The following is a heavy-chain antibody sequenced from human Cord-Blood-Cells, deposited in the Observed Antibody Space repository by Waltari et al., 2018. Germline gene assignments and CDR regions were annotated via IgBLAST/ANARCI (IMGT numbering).Heavy chain of an antibody. J-gene: IGHJ4*02. Sequence: QVQLQQWGAGLLKPSETLSLTCAVYGGSFSGYYWSWLRQPPGKGLEWIGEINHSGSTNYNPSLKSRVTISVDTSKNQFSLKLSSVTAADTAVYYCARVPGIAAAGTGSYYFDYWGQGTLVTVSS. CDR2: INHSGST. V-gene: IGHV4-34*01. CDR3: ARVPGIAAAGTGSYYFDY. CDR1: GGSFSGYY. D-gene: IGHD6-13*01.